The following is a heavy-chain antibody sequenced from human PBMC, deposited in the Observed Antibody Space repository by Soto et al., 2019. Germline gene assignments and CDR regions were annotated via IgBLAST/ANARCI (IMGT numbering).Heavy chain of an antibody. V-gene: IGHV4-30-4*01. Sequence: SETLSLTCTVSGGSISSGDYYWGWIRQPPGKGLEWIGYIYYSGSTYYNPSLKSRVTISVDTSKNQFSLKLSSVTAADTAVYYCARGGITGTGGAFDIWGQGTMVTVSS. CDR1: GGSISSGDYY. D-gene: IGHD1-7*01. CDR2: IYYSGST. J-gene: IGHJ3*02. CDR3: ARGGITGTGGAFDI.